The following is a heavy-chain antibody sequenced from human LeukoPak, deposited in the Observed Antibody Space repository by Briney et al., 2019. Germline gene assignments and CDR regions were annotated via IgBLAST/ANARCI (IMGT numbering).Heavy chain of an antibody. CDR2: IYTNGST. CDR1: GGFISSFS. D-gene: IGHD2-15*01. Sequence: SETLSLTCTVSGGFISSFSWTWIRQPAGKGLQWIGRIYTNGSTIYNPSLKSRVTLSVDTPKHQFSLKLTSVSAADTALYYCARGVVGTYTVWGQGTLVTVSS. V-gene: IGHV4-4*07. J-gene: IGHJ4*02. CDR3: ARGVVGTYTV.